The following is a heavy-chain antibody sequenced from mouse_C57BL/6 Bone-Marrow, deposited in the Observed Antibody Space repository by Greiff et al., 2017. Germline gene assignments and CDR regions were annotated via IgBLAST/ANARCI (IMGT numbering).Heavy chain of an antibody. CDR3: ARDGTGTNAMDH. D-gene: IGHD4-1*01. CDR1: GFTFSSYA. V-gene: IGHV5-4*01. Sequence: EVKVEESGGGLVKPGGSLKLSCAASGFTFSSYAMSWVRQTPEKRLEWVATISDGGSYTYYPDNVKGRFTISRDNAKNNLYLQMSHLKSEDTAIYYCARDGTGTNAMDHWGQGTSVTVSS. CDR2: ISDGGSYT. J-gene: IGHJ4*01.